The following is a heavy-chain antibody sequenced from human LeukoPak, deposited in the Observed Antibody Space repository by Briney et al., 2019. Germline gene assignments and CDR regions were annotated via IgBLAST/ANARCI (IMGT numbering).Heavy chain of an antibody. D-gene: IGHD3-3*01. CDR3: ARDLDDFWSGYYDAFDI. J-gene: IGHJ3*02. V-gene: IGHV1-18*01. CDR1: GYTFTSYG. Sequence: ASVKVSCKASGYTFTSYGISWVRQAPGQGLEWMGWISAYNGNTNYAQKLQGRVTMTTDTSTSTAYMELRSLRSDDTAVYYCARDLDDFWSGYYDAFDIWGQGTMVTVSS. CDR2: ISAYNGNT.